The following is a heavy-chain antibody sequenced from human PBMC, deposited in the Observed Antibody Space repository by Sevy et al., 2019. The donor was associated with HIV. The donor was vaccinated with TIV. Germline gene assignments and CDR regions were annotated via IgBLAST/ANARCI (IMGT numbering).Heavy chain of an antibody. V-gene: IGHV3-7*01. D-gene: IGHD2-15*01. CDR1: GFTFSSYW. CDR2: IKQDRSEK. CDR3: ARDILGYCSRGSCFPAG. Sequence: GQSLKISCAASGFTFSSYWMSWVRQAPGKGLEWVANIKQDRSEKYDVDSVKGRFTTSRDNAKNSLYLQMNSLRADDTALYYCARDILGYCSRGSCFPAGWGQGTSVFVSS. J-gene: IGHJ4*02.